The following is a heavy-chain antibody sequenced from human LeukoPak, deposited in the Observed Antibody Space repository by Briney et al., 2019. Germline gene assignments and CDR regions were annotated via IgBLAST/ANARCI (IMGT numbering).Heavy chain of an antibody. J-gene: IGHJ4*02. CDR1: GYTFTSYE. D-gene: IGHD3-22*01. CDR3: TRGGSSSGYDY. V-gene: IGHV1-8*03. CDR2: MNPNSGNT. Sequence: ASVKVSCKASGYTFTSYEINWVRQATGQGLEWMGWMNPNSGNTGYAQKFQGKVTITRNTSISTAYMELSSLRSEDMAVYYCTRGGSSSGYDYWGQGTLVTVSS.